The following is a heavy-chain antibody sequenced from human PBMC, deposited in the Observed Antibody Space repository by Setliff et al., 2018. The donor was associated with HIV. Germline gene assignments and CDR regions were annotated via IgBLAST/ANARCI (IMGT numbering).Heavy chain of an antibody. CDR3: ARGGYDYVWGSYRYPYYYYYMDV. J-gene: IGHJ6*03. D-gene: IGHD3-16*02. CDR2: FYYGGSA. CDR1: GDSIGTYY. Sequence: SETLSLTCSVSGDSIGTYYWNWIRQTPGKRLEWIGFFYYGGSAYYNPSLQSRVTISVDTSKNQVSLKLSSVTAADTAVYYCARGGYDYVWGSYRYPYYYYYMDVWGKGTTVTVSS. V-gene: IGHV4-59*12.